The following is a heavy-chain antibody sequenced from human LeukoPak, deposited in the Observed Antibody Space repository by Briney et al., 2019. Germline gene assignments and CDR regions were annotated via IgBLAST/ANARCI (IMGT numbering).Heavy chain of an antibody. Sequence: SETLSLTCTVSGGSISSGDYYWSWIRQPPGKGLEWIGEINHSGSTNYNPSLKSRVTISVDTSKNQFSLKLSSVTAADTAVYYCARGSRMSSGYYRGQFDYWGQGTLVTVSS. CDR2: INHSGST. J-gene: IGHJ4*02. D-gene: IGHD3-22*01. CDR1: GGSISSGDYY. CDR3: ARGSRMSSGYYRGQFDY. V-gene: IGHV4-39*07.